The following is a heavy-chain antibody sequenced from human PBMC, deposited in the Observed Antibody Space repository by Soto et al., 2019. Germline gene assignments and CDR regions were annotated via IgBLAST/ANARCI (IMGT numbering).Heavy chain of an antibody. Sequence: EVQLAESGGGMVQPGGSLRLSCVASGFTFSSYDMHWVRQAPGKGLEYVSSISSNGGTTYYGNSVKGRFTISGDNSKNTLYRQVGSLRAEDMAVYYCVRGVSGNYDCWGQGTLVTVSS. D-gene: IGHD1-7*01. V-gene: IGHV3-64*01. CDR3: VRGVSGNYDC. CDR1: GFTFSSYD. J-gene: IGHJ4*02. CDR2: ISSNGGTT.